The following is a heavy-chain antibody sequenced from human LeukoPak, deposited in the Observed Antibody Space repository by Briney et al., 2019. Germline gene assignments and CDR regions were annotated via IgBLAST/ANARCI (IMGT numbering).Heavy chain of an antibody. Sequence: PSETLSLTCTVSGGSISSYYWSWIRQPPGTGLEWIGDIYYSGSTNYYPSLKSRVTISLDTSKYQFSLKLSSVTAADAHVYDCELEMIVRASKGLVYLVQGAHVTDSS. V-gene: IGHV4-59*12. J-gene: IGHJ4*02. CDR3: ELEMIVRASKGLVY. CDR2: IYYSGST. D-gene: IGHD3-22*01. CDR1: GGSISSYY.